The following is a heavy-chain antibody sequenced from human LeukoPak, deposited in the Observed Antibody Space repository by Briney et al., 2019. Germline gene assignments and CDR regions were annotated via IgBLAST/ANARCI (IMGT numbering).Heavy chain of an antibody. J-gene: IGHJ4*02. CDR3: AKDPAVAGTGDY. V-gene: IGHV3-30*18. CDR2: ISYDGSNK. Sequence: PGGSLRLSCAASGFTFSSYGMHWVRQAPGKGLEWVAVISYDGSNKYYADSVKGRFTISRDNSKNTLYLQMNSLRAEDTAVYYCAKDPAVAGTGDYWGQGTLVTVSS. CDR1: GFTFSSYG. D-gene: IGHD6-19*01.